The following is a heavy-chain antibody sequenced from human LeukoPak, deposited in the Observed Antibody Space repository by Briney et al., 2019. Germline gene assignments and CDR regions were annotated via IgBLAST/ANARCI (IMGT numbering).Heavy chain of an antibody. CDR3: ARDQYDTWSRRGNFDS. CDR2: IKLDGSEK. CDR1: GFTFGKYW. D-gene: IGHD3-3*01. Sequence: GGSLRLSCVASGFTFGKYWMSWVRQAPGKGLEWVANIKLDGSEKNYVDSVKGRFTISRDNTKNSLYLQRNSLRAEDTAVFYCARDQYDTWSRRGNFDSWGQGTLVIVSS. V-gene: IGHV3-7*03. J-gene: IGHJ4*02.